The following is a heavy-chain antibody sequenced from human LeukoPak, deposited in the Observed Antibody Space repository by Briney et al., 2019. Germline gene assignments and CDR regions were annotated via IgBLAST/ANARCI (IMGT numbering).Heavy chain of an antibody. V-gene: IGHV4-39*07. D-gene: IGHD3-10*01. CDR3: ARDGRRITMVREINNNWFDP. CDR1: GGSVSSSGYY. J-gene: IGHJ5*02. CDR2: ISYSGST. Sequence: SETLSLTCTVSGGSVSSSGYYWGWVRQPPGKGLEWIGSISYSGSTSYTPSLKSRVTISVDTSKNQFSLKLSSVTAADTAVYYCARDGRRITMVREINNNWFDPWGQGTLVSVSS.